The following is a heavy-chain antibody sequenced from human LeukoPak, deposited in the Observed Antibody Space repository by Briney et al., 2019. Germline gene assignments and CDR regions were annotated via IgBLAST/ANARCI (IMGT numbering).Heavy chain of an antibody. CDR1: GYTLTELS. CDR2: FDPEDGET. V-gene: IGHV1-24*01. J-gene: IGHJ3*01. D-gene: IGHD3-22*01. CDR3: ATNPYYYDSSGDFLL. Sequence: ASVKVSCKVCGYTLTELSMHWVRQAPGKGLEWMGGFDPEDGETIYAQKFQGRVTMTEDTSTDTAYMELSSLRSEDTAVYYCATNPYYYDSSGDFLLRGQGTMVTVSS.